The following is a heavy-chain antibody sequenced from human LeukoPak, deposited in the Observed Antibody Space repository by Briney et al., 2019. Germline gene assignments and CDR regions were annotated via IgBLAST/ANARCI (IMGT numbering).Heavy chain of an antibody. V-gene: IGHV3-23*01. CDR3: ARVRYYDSSGSQVDY. J-gene: IGHJ4*02. CDR1: GFTFSSYA. Sequence: GSLRLSCAASGFTFSSYAMSWVRQAPGKGLEWVSAISGSGGSTYYADSVKGRFTISRDNSKNTLYLQRNSLRAEDTAVYYCARVRYYDSSGSQVDYWGQGTLVTVSS. D-gene: IGHD3-22*01. CDR2: ISGSGGST.